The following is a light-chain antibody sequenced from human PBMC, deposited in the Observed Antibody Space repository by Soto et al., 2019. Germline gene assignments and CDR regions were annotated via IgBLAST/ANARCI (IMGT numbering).Light chain of an antibody. CDR1: QSISSW. CDR2: AAS. Sequence: DIHMTQSPSTLSASVGDRVSITCRASQSISSWLAWYQQKPGKAPKLLIYAASTLQSGVPSRLSGSGSGTEFTLTIRSLQPEDFATYYCQQLNSYLTFGQGTRLEIK. CDR3: QQLNSYLT. J-gene: IGKJ5*01. V-gene: IGKV1-5*01.